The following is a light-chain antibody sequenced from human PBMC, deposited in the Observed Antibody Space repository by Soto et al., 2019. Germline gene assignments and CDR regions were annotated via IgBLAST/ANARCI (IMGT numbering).Light chain of an antibody. Sequence: QSALTQPASVSGSPGQSITISCTGTSSDVGSYDLVSWYQHHPGTAPKLILYEVTKRPSGVSNRFSGSKSGNTASLTISGLQAEDEADYYCCSYAGSYTFDVFGTGTKLTVL. J-gene: IGLJ1*01. CDR2: EVT. CDR3: CSYAGSYTFDV. CDR1: SSDVGSYDL. V-gene: IGLV2-23*02.